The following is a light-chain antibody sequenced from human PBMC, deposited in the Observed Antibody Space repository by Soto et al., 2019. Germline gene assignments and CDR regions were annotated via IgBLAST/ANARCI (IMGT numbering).Light chain of an antibody. V-gene: IGKV3-20*01. CDR1: QSVSSSY. Sequence: EIVLTQSPGTLSLSPGERATLSCRASQSVSSSYLAWYQQKPGQAPRLLIYDASSRATGIPDRFSGSGSGTDXTLTISRLEPEDFAVYYCQQYGSSPYTFGQGTKLEIK. CDR3: QQYGSSPYT. CDR2: DAS. J-gene: IGKJ2*01.